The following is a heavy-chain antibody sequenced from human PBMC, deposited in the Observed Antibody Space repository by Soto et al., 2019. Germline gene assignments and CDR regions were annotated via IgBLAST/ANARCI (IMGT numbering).Heavy chain of an antibody. CDR3: AKGQIPGSTGSPGYFDS. D-gene: IGHD2-2*03. J-gene: IGHJ4*02. V-gene: IGHV3-30*18. CDR2: VSYDGSRQ. Sequence: GGSLRLSCAASGFTFRAYGMHWVRQAPGKGLEWVAVVSYDGSRQYYRESVRGRFIISRDNSKNTLSLQMNSLRPEDTSVYFCAKGQIPGSTGSPGYFDSWGQGAVVTVSS. CDR1: GFTFRAYG.